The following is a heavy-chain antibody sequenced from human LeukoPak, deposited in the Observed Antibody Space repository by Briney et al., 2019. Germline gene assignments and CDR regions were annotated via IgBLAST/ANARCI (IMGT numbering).Heavy chain of an antibody. V-gene: IGHV4-4*02. Sequence: SETLSLTCAVSGGSISSSNWWSWVRQPPGKGLGWIGEIYHSGSTNYNPSLRSRVTISVDKSKNQFSLKLRSVTAADTAVYYCASLTHEPGRTNYYYGMDVWGQGTTVTVSS. J-gene: IGHJ6*02. CDR2: IYHSGST. CDR1: GGSISSSNW. CDR3: ASLTHEPGRTNYYYGMDV. D-gene: IGHD1-7*01.